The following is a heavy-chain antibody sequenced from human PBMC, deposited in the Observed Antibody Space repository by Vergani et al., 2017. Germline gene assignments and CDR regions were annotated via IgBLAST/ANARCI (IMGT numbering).Heavy chain of an antibody. CDR2: ISGSGGST. CDR1: GFTFSSYA. J-gene: IGHJ3*02. CDR3: ARDTKQLVPSDDAFDI. Sequence: VQLVESGGGVVQPGGSLRLSCAASGFTFSSYAMSWVRQAPGKGLEWVSAISGSGGSTYYADSVKGRFTISRDNSKNTLYLQMNSLRAEDTAVYYCARDTKQLVPSDDAFDIWGQGTMVTVSS. D-gene: IGHD6-13*01. V-gene: IGHV3-23*04.